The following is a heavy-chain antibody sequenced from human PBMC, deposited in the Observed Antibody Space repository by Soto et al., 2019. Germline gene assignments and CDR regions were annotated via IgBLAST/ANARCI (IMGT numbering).Heavy chain of an antibody. CDR3: ARTSYDYVWGSYPPYYFDY. CDR2: IYHSGST. V-gene: IGHV4-30-2*01. Sequence: PSETLSLTCAVSGGSISSGGYSWSWTRQPPGKGLEWIGYIYHSGSTYYNPSLKSRVTISVDRSKNQFSLKLSSVTAADTAVYYCARTSYDYVWGSYPPYYFDYWGQGTLVTVS. J-gene: IGHJ4*02. CDR1: GGSISSGGYS. D-gene: IGHD3-16*02.